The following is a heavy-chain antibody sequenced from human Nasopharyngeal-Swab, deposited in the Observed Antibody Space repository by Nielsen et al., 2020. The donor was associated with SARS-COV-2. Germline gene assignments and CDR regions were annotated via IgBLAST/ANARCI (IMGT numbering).Heavy chain of an antibody. Sequence: GESLKISCAASGFTFSDYYMSWIRQAPGKGLEWVSYISSSGSTIYYADSVKGRFTISRDNAKNSLYLQMNSLRAEDTAVYYCARDIVLNGTTYYYYGMDVWGQGTTVTVSS. V-gene: IGHV3-11*01. CDR2: ISSSGSTI. J-gene: IGHJ6*02. D-gene: IGHD1-7*01. CDR1: GFTFSDYY. CDR3: ARDIVLNGTTYYYYGMDV.